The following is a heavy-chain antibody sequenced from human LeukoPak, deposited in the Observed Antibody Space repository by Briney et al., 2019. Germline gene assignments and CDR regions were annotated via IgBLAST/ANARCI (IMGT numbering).Heavy chain of an antibody. J-gene: IGHJ2*01. Sequence: GGSLRLSCAASGFTFSSYSMNWVRQAPGKGLEWVSSISSSTKNKYYADSVKGRFTISRDNAKNSLYLQMNSLRAEDTAVYYCATPTVRGYWYFDLWGRGTLVTVSP. D-gene: IGHD4-17*01. CDR3: ATPTVRGYWYFDL. V-gene: IGHV3-21*04. CDR1: GFTFSSYS. CDR2: ISSSTKNK.